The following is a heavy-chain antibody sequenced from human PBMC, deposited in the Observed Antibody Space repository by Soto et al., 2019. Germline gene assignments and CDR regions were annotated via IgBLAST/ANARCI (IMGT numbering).Heavy chain of an antibody. Sequence: GGSLRLSCAASGFTFSSYAMSWVRQAPGKGLEWVSAISGSGGSTYYAGSVKGRFTISRDNSKNTLYLQMNSLRAEDTAVYYCAKDRSEYNWNYGPFDYWGQGTLVTVSS. CDR3: AKDRSEYNWNYGPFDY. CDR1: GFTFSSYA. D-gene: IGHD1-7*01. CDR2: ISGSGGST. V-gene: IGHV3-23*01. J-gene: IGHJ4*02.